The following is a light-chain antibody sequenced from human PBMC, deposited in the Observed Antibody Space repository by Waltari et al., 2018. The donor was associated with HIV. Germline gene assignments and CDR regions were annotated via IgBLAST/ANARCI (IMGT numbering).Light chain of an antibody. J-gene: IGLJ1*01. Sequence: SALTQHASVSGSPGQSITISCTGTISDIGGYNYVSWYQHHPGKAPKLMIYEVSNRPSGVSNRFSGSKSGNTASLTISGLQAEDEADYYCSSYTSSNTLVFGTGTKVTVL. CDR2: EVS. V-gene: IGLV2-14*01. CDR1: ISDIGGYNY. CDR3: SSYTSSNTLV.